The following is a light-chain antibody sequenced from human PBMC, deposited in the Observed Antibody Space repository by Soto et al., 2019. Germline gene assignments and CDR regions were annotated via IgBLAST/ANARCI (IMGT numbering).Light chain of an antibody. Sequence: QSALTQPASVSGSAGQSITISCSGTMRDVGAYNLVSWYQQHPGTAPKLIIYEVRNRPSGISSRFSGSRSGNTASLTISGLQPEDEGDYYCSSYAGSNNWVFGGGTNSPS. V-gene: IGLV2-14*01. CDR3: SSYAGSNNWV. J-gene: IGLJ3*02. CDR1: MRDVGAYNL. CDR2: EVR.